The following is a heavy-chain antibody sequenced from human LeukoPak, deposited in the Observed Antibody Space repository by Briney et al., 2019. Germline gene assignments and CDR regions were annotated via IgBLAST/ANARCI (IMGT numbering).Heavy chain of an antibody. D-gene: IGHD6-19*01. CDR3: ERDPSEYEWQRGWYRDF. Sequence: SETLSLTCTVSGGSISSYYWSWIRQPPGKGLEWIGYIYYSGSTNYNPSLKSRVTISVDTSKNQFSLKLSSVTAADTAVYYCERDPSEYEWQRGWYRDFWGQGSQVTVSS. V-gene: IGHV4-59*12. CDR2: IYYSGST. J-gene: IGHJ4*02. CDR1: GGSISSYY.